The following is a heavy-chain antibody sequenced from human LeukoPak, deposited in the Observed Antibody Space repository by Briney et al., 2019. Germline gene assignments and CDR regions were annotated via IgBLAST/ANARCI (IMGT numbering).Heavy chain of an antibody. D-gene: IGHD6-6*01. V-gene: IGHV4-31*03. CDR3: ARESVAARQKTNSNFMGY. J-gene: IGHJ4*02. CDR2: IYYSGNT. Sequence: PSETLSLTCTVSGASISSGAYSGSWVRQHPGKGLEWIAHIYYSGNTYYNPSLKRRVTISVDTSKNQFSLKLSSVTAADTAVYYCARESVAARQKTNSNFMGYWGQGTLVTVSS. CDR1: GASISSGAYS.